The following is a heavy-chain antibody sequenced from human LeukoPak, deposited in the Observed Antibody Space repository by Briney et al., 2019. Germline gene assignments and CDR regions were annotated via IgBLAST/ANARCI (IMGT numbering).Heavy chain of an antibody. Sequence: PGGSLRLSCAASGFIFSAFEMNWVRQAPGKGLEWVSYISSLGYTMYYADSVKGRFTISRDNGKNSLYLQMNSLRVEDTAVYYCARRAGNIVVVPAAMDSWGQGTLVTVSS. CDR2: ISSLGYTM. V-gene: IGHV3-48*03. CDR3: ARRAGNIVVVPAAMDS. J-gene: IGHJ5*01. CDR1: GFIFSAFE. D-gene: IGHD2-2*01.